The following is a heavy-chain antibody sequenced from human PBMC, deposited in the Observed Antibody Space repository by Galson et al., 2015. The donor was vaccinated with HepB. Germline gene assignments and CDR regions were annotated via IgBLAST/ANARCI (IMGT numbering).Heavy chain of an antibody. V-gene: IGHV3-30*03. D-gene: IGHD6-25*01. CDR1: GFNFGSYG. Sequence: LRLSCAASGFNFGSYGMHWVRQAPGKGLEWVAVISYDGNNEYYADSVKGRFTISRDNLKNTLYVQMNSLRAEDTAVYYCATQLRIGAAGFEFFQHWGQGTLVTVSS. CDR2: ISYDGNNE. J-gene: IGHJ1*01. CDR3: ATQLRIGAAGFEFFQH.